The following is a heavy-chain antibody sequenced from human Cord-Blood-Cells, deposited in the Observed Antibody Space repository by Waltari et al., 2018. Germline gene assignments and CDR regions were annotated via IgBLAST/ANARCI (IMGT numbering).Heavy chain of an antibody. Sequence: QLQLQESGPGLVKPSETLSLTCTVPGGPISSSSYYWGWIRQPPGTASAWIGSIYYSGVPYYNPSLKGRVTISVDTSKNQFSLKLGSVTAADTAGYYWVRGGGDIVVVPAANSYNWFDPWGQGTLVTVSS. CDR1: GGPISSSSYY. CDR3: VRGGGDIVVVPAANSYNWFDP. V-gene: IGHV4-39*01. CDR2: IYYSGVP. D-gene: IGHD2-2*01. J-gene: IGHJ5*02.